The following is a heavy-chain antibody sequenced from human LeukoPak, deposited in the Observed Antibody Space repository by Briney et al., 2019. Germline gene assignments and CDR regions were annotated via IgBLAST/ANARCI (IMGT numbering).Heavy chain of an antibody. CDR3: ASAPVNYYDSSGQFDY. Sequence: ASVKVSCKASGYTFTSYDINWVRQATGQGLEWMGWMNPNSGNTGYAQKFQGRVTMTRNTSISTAYMELSSLRSEDTAVYYCASAPVNYYDSSGQFDYWGQGTLVTASS. CDR2: MNPNSGNT. V-gene: IGHV1-8*01. J-gene: IGHJ4*02. D-gene: IGHD3-22*01. CDR1: GYTFTSYD.